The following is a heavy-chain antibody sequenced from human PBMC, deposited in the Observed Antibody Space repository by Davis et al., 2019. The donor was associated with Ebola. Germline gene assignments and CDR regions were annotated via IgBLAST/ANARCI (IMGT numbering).Heavy chain of an antibody. CDR1: GFTFSSYW. Sequence: GESLKISCAASGFTFSSYWMSWVRQAPGKGLEWVANIKQDGSEKYYVDSVKGRFTISRDNAKNSLYLQMNSLRAEDTAVYYCARDFAYSSGGSCYSVYYYGMDVWGQGTTVTVSS. J-gene: IGHJ6*02. D-gene: IGHD2-15*01. V-gene: IGHV3-7*01. CDR2: IKQDGSEK. CDR3: ARDFAYSSGGSCYSVYYYGMDV.